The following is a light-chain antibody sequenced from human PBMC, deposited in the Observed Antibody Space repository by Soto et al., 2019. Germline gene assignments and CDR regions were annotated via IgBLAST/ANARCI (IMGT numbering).Light chain of an antibody. CDR1: QSVDNDY. J-gene: IGKJ5*01. CDR2: DAS. V-gene: IGKV3-20*01. CDR3: HQYGYSPPFT. Sequence: ETVLTQSPGTLSLSLGERPTLSCRASQSVDNDYVAWYQQKPGQAPRLLSYDASNRATGIPDRFSGSGSGTDFTLTISRVEPEDFALDFCHQYGYSPPFTFGQGTRL.